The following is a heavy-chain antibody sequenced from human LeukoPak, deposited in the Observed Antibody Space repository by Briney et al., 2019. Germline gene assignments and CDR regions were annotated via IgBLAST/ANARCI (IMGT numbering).Heavy chain of an antibody. CDR3: ARQLGYCSDGSCYFDF. CDR2: ISGSCGNT. J-gene: IGHJ4*02. Sequence: PGGSLRLSCAASGFTFSSYAMSWVRQAPGKGLEWVSAISGSCGNTYYADSGKGRFIISRDNSKSTLYMQMNSLRAEDTAVYSCARQLGYCSDGSCYFDFWGQGALVTVSS. CDR1: GFTFSSYA. D-gene: IGHD2-15*01. V-gene: IGHV3-23*01.